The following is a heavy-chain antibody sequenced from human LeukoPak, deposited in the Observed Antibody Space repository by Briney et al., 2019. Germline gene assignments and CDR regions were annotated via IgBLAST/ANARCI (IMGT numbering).Heavy chain of an antibody. D-gene: IGHD3-3*01. CDR1: GFTVSRNY. Sequence: GGSLRLSCAASGFTVSRNYMMWVRQAPGKGLEWVSVISNDGKTNYADSVKGRFTISKDNSKNTVYLQMNNLRTEDTAVYYCARGLHALWSGHFGYWGQGTLVSVSS. J-gene: IGHJ4*02. CDR2: ISNDGKT. V-gene: IGHV3-66*02. CDR3: ARGLHALWSGHFGY.